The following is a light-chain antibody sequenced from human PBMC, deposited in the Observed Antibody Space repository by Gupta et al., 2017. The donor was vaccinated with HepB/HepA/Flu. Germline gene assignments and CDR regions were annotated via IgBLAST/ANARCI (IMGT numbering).Light chain of an antibody. V-gene: IGLV2-14*03. CDR2: DVS. J-gene: IGLJ2*01. CDR3: SSYTSSSTLVV. Sequence: QSALTQPASACGSPGQSITISCTGTSSDVGGYNYISWYQQHPGKAPKLLIYDVSNRPSGVSNRFSGSKSGNTASLTISGLQAEDEADYYCSSYTSSSTLVVFGGGTKLTVL. CDR1: SSDVGGYNY.